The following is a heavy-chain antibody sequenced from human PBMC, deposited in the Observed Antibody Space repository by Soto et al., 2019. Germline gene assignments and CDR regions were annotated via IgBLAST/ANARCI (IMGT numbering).Heavy chain of an antibody. V-gene: IGHV5-51*01. CDR3: ARLKDTATYYYYGMDV. J-gene: IGHJ6*02. Sequence: EESLKISCKGSGYSFTSYWIGWVRQMPGKGLEWMGIIYPGDSDTRYSPSFQGQVTISADKSISTAYLQWSSLKASDTAMYYCARLKDTATYYYYGMDVWGQGTTVTVSS. D-gene: IGHD5-18*01. CDR1: GYSFTSYW. CDR2: IYPGDSDT.